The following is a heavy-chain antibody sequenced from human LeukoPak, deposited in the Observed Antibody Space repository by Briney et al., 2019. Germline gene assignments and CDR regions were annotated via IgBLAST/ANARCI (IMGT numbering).Heavy chain of an antibody. D-gene: IGHD6-19*01. V-gene: IGHV3-23*01. J-gene: IGHJ4*02. CDR3: AKGRDTSGRQNFDF. CDR2: ISASGSGT. CDR1: GFTFTSYA. Sequence: GGSLRLSCEASGFTFTSYAMHWVRQAPGKGLEWVPSISASGSGTFYTDSMNGRFTISRDNAKKTFFLQMKNLRLGDTALYYCAKGRDTSGRQNFDFWGQATLVTVSS.